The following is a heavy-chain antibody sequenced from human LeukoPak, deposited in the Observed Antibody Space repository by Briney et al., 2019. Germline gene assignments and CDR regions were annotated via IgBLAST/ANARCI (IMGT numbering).Heavy chain of an antibody. V-gene: IGHV4-39*07. CDR2: IYYSGST. Sequence: SETLSLTCTVSGGSISSSSYYWGWIRRPPGKGLEWIGSIYYSGSTYYNPSLKSRVTISVDTSKNQFSLKLSSVTAADTAVYYCARWARRSPESAFDYWGQGTLVTVSS. J-gene: IGHJ4*02. CDR1: GGSISSSSYY. CDR3: ARWARRSPESAFDY. D-gene: IGHD1-14*01.